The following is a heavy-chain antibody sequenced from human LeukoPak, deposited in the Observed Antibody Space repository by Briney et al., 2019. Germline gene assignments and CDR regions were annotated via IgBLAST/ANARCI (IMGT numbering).Heavy chain of an antibody. V-gene: IGHV3-9*03. CDR3: AKDKGEEVTSGDAFDI. J-gene: IGHJ3*02. Sequence: PGGSLRLSCAASGFTFDDYAVHWVRQAPGKGLEWVSGISWNSGSIGYADSVKGRFTISRDNAKNSLYLQMNGLRAEDMALYYCAKDKGEEVTSGDAFDIWGQGTMVAVSS. CDR1: GFTFDDYA. CDR2: ISWNSGSI. D-gene: IGHD4-17*01.